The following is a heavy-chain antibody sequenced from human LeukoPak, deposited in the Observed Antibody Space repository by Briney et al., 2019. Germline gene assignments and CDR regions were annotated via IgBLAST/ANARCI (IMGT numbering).Heavy chain of an antibody. Sequence: PSETLSLTCTVSSGSISSYYWSWIRQPPGKGLEWIGYIYYSGSTNYNPSLKSRVTISVDTSKNQFSLKLSPVTAADTAVYYCARDTHNRSSTSCSNYFDYWGQGTLVTVSS. D-gene: IGHD2-2*01. CDR3: ARDTHNRSSTSCSNYFDY. V-gene: IGHV4-59*01. J-gene: IGHJ4*02. CDR1: SGSISSYY. CDR2: IYYSGST.